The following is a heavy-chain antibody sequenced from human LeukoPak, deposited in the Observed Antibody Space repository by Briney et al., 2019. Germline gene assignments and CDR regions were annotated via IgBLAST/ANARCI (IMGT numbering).Heavy chain of an antibody. CDR1: GGSFSGYY. Sequence: PSETLSLTCAVYGGSFSGYYWSWIRQPPGKGLEWIGEINHSGSTNYNPSLKSRVTISVDTSKNQFSLKLSSVTAADTAVYYCATGGDILTGYYSDAFDIWDQGTMVTVSS. CDR3: ATGGDILTGYYSDAFDI. J-gene: IGHJ3*02. D-gene: IGHD3-9*01. CDR2: INHSGST. V-gene: IGHV4-34*01.